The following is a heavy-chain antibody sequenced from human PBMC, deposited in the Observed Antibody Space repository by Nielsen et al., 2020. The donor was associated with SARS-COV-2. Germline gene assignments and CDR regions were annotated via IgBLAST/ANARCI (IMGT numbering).Heavy chain of an antibody. CDR3: ARDRSGGIYQYGVDV. D-gene: IGHD2-8*02. CDR1: GFTFSSYS. V-gene: IGHV3-7*01. CDR2: IKQDGSEK. J-gene: IGHJ6*02. Sequence: GESLKISCAASGFTFSSYSMNWVRQAPGKGLEWVANIKQDGSEKYYVDSVKGRFTISRDNAKNSLYLQMNSLRDDDTAVYYCARDRSGGIYQYGVDVWGQGTTVSVSS.